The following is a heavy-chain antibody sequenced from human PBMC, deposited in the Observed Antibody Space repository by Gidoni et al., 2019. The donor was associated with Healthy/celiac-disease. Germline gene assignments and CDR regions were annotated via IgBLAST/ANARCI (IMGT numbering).Heavy chain of an antibody. CDR1: GFSPSTSGVG. J-gene: IGHJ4*02. V-gene: IGHV2-5*01. CDR2: IYWNDDK. CDR3: ARRIVGATTPAVDY. D-gene: IGHD1-26*01. Sequence: QITLKDSGPTLVKPTQTLTLTCTFSGFSPSTSGVGVGWIRQPPGKALEWLALIYWNDDKRYSPSLKSRLTITKDTSKNQVVLTMTNMDPVDTATYYCARRIVGATTPAVDYWGQGTLVTVSS.